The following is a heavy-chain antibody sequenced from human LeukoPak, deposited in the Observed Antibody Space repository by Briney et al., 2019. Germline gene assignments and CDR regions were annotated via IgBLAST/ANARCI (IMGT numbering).Heavy chain of an antibody. D-gene: IGHD3-3*01. CDR3: ARHGDYYYYMDA. CDR2: IYYSGST. Sequence: KSSETLSLTCAVYGGSFSGYYWSWIRQPPGKGLEWIGSIYYSGSTYYNSSLKSRVTMSVDTSKNQFSLKLSSVTAADTAVYYCARHGDYYYYMDAWGKGTTVTISS. V-gene: IGHV4-34*01. J-gene: IGHJ6*03. CDR1: GGSFSGYY.